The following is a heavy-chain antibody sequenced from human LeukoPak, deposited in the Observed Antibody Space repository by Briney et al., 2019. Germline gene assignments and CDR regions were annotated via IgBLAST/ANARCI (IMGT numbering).Heavy chain of an antibody. V-gene: IGHV3-48*01. CDR3: ARDQAYSFDY. CDR1: GFTFSANS. Sequence: AGGSLRLSCAASGFTFSANSMNWVRQAPEKGLEWVSYIGSSSSPIYYADSVKGRFTISRDNAKNSLYLQMDSLRAEDTAVYYCARDQAYSFDYWGQGTLVTVSS. J-gene: IGHJ4*02. CDR2: IGSSSSPI. D-gene: IGHD4-11*01.